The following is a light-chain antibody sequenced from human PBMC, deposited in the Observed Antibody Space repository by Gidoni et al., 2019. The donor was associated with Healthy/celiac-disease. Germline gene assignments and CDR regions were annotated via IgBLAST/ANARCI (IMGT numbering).Light chain of an antibody. CDR1: QSVSSSY. J-gene: IGKJ2*01. CDR2: GAS. V-gene: IGKV3-20*01. Sequence: EFVLTQSPGPLSLSPGERATLSCRASQSVSSSYLAWYQQKPGQAPRPLIYGASSRATGIPDRFSGSGSGTDFTLTISRLEPEDFAVYYCQQYGSSPYTFXQXTKLEIK. CDR3: QQYGSSPYT.